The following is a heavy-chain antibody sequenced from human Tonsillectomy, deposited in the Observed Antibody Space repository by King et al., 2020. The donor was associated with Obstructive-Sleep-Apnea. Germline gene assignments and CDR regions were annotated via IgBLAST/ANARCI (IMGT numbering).Heavy chain of an antibody. V-gene: IGHV3-21*01. CDR3: AREGERQLVWEYNWFDP. CDR1: GFIFSGYS. J-gene: IGHJ5*02. Sequence: VQLVQSGGGLVKPGGSLRLSCAASGFIFSGYSMNWVRQAPGKGLEWVSSISSSGSYIYYADSGKGRFTTSRDNAKNSLYMQITSLRAEDTAVYYCAREGERQLVWEYNWFDPWGQGTLVTVSS. CDR2: ISSSGSYI. D-gene: IGHD6-13*01.